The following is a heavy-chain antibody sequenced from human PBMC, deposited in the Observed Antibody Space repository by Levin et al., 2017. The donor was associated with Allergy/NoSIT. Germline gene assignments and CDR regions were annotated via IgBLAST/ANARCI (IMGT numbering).Heavy chain of an antibody. CDR1: GFTFRSYW. CDR2: IKHDGSDK. D-gene: IGHD6-19*01. Sequence: GESLKISCAASGFTFRSYWMTWVRQAPGKGLEWVANIKHDGSDKYYVDSVKGRFTISRDNAKNSLYLQMNSLRAEDTALYYCANKVAGVWGQGSLVTVSS. V-gene: IGHV3-7*01. J-gene: IGHJ4*02. CDR3: ANKVAGV.